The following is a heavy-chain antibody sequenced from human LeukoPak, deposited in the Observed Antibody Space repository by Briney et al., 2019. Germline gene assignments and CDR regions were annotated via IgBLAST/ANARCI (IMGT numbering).Heavy chain of an antibody. D-gene: IGHD2-15*01. V-gene: IGHV1-24*01. CDR1: GYTLTELS. Sequence: ASVKVSCKVSGYTLTELSMHWVRQAPGKGLEWMGGFDPEDGETIYAQKFQGRVTMTEDTSTGTAYMELSSLRSEDTAVYYCATDPRYCSGGSCYNNFDYWGQGTLVTVSS. CDR2: FDPEDGET. CDR3: ATDPRYCSGGSCYNNFDY. J-gene: IGHJ4*02.